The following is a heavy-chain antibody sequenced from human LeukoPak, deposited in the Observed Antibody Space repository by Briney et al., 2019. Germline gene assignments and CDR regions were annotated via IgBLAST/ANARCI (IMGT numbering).Heavy chain of an antibody. V-gene: IGHV3-7*01. CDR2: IKQDGGEK. CDR3: ARGAYGPGSFPFDC. D-gene: IGHD3-10*01. Sequence: GGSLRLSCAASGFTLSSYWMSWVRQAPGKGLEWVANIKQDGGEKYYLESERGRITISRDNAKNSLFLQMNSLRAEDTAVYYCARGAYGPGSFPFDCWGQGTLVTVSS. CDR1: GFTLSSYW. J-gene: IGHJ4*02.